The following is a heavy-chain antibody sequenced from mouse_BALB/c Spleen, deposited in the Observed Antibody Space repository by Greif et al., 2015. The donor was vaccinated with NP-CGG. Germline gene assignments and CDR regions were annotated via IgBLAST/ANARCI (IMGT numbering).Heavy chain of an antibody. J-gene: IGHJ2*01. V-gene: IGHV5-6*01. CDR3: ARRKDPFDY. CDR2: ISSGGSYT. CDR1: GFTFSSYG. Sequence: EVQGVESGGDLVKPGGSLKLSCAASGFTFSSYGMSWVRQTPDKRLEWVATISSGGSYTYYPDSVKGRFTISRDNAKNTLYLQMSSLKSEDTAMYYCARRKDPFDYWGQGTTLTVSS.